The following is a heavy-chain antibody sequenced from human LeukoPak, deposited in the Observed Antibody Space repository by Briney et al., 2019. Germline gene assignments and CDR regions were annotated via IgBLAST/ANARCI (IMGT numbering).Heavy chain of an antibody. CDR1: GGSFSGYY. J-gene: IGHJ6*03. V-gene: IGHV4-34*01. CDR3: ARVWAPGYYYYMDV. D-gene: IGHD3-16*01. Sequence: PSETLSLTCAVYGGSFSGYYWSWIRQPPGKGLEWIGEINHRGSTNYNPSLKSRVTISVDTSKNQFSLKLSSVTAADTAVYYCARVWAPGYYYYMDVWGKGTTVTVSS. CDR2: INHRGST.